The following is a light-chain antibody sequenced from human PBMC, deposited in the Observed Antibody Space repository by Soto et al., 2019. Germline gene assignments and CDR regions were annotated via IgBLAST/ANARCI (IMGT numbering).Light chain of an antibody. J-gene: IGLJ2*01. Sequence: QSALTQPASVSGSPGQSITISCTGTSSDVGGYNFVSWYQQHPGKAPKLMIYEVTDRPSGVSNRFSGSKSGSTASLTISGLPADDEADYYCSSYTSRNTLAFGGGTKVTVL. CDR3: SSYTSRNTLA. CDR1: SSDVGGYNF. CDR2: EVT. V-gene: IGLV2-14*01.